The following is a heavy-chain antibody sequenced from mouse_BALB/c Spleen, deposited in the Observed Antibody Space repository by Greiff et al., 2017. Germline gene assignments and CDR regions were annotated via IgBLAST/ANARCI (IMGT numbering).Heavy chain of an antibody. CDR1: GYSFTSYW. CDR3: ADYYGSSNWYFDV. Sequence: QVQLQQPGAELVRPGASVKLSCKASGYSFTSYWMNWVKPRPGQGLEWIGMIHPSDSETRLNQKFKDKATLTVDKSSSTAYMELRSLTSEDSAVYYCADYYGSSNWYFDVWGAGTTVTVSS. D-gene: IGHD1-1*01. J-gene: IGHJ1*01. CDR2: IHPSDSET. V-gene: IGHV1-74*01.